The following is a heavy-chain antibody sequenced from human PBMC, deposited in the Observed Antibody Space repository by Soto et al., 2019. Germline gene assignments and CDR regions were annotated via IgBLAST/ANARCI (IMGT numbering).Heavy chain of an antibody. D-gene: IGHD3-3*01. CDR2: IYRGGYT. V-gene: IGHV3-53*01. J-gene: IGHJ4*02. CDR3: ARGPGGYYTS. Sequence: GGSLRLSCAASGFTVSSSYMAWVRRAPGKGLGWVSGIYRGGYTYYADSVKGRSTISRDNSKNTLYLQVSSLRAEDTAMYYCARGPGGYYTSWGQGT. CDR1: GFTVSSSY.